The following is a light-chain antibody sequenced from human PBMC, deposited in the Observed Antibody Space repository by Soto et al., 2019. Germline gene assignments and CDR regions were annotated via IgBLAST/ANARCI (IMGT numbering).Light chain of an antibody. CDR1: ENIKNR. Sequence: EKVMTQSPATLSVSPGERATLSCRASENIKNRLAWYQQKPGQGPRLLIYDAFTRATDIPARFSGSASGTEFTLTISSLQSEDSAFYYCQQYDDWPLTLGGGTKVDSK. J-gene: IGKJ4*01. CDR3: QQYDDWPLT. V-gene: IGKV3-15*01. CDR2: DAF.